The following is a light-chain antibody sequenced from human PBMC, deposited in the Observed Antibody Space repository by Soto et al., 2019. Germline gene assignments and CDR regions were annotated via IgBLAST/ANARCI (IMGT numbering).Light chain of an antibody. CDR1: QSVRSS. V-gene: IGKV3-20*01. CDR2: GAS. CDR3: QQYGSSPTT. Sequence: EIVMTQSPGTLSVSPGERATLFCRASQSVRSSLAWYQQKPGQSPRLLIYGASGRATGIPDRFSGSGSGTDFTLTISRLEPEDFAVYYCQQYGSSPTTFGQGTKVDIK. J-gene: IGKJ1*01.